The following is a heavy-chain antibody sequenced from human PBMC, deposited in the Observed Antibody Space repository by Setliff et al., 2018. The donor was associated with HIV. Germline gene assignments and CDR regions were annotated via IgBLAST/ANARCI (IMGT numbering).Heavy chain of an antibody. V-gene: IGHV4-39*07. CDR3: AREDTTGYYSLSAFDI. CDR2: IYHTGRT. D-gene: IGHD3-22*01. CDR1: GGSIDNNKYY. Sequence: SETLSLTCSVSGGSIDNNKYYWTWIRQPPGKGLEWTGSIYHTGRTYYNRSLESRLTISIDTSKNQFSLKLKSVTAADTAVYYCAREDTTGYYSLSAFDIWGQGTLVTVSS. J-gene: IGHJ3*02.